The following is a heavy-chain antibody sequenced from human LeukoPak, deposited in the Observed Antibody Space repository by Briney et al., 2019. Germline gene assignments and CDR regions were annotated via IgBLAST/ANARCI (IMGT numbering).Heavy chain of an antibody. Sequence: GGSLRLSCAASGFTFSNYCMNWVRQAPGKGLEWVANIKQDGSEKYYVDSVKGRFTISRDNAKNTLYLQMNSLRAEDTAVYYCARATVVAVGLDYWGQGTLVTVSS. CDR2: IKQDGSEK. V-gene: IGHV3-7*01. CDR3: ARATVVAVGLDY. CDR1: GFTFSNYC. D-gene: IGHD3-22*01. J-gene: IGHJ4*02.